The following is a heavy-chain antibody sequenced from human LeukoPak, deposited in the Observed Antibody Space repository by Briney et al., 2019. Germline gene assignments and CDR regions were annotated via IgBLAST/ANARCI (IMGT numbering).Heavy chain of an antibody. CDR2: IYHSGST. D-gene: IGHD3-9*01. CDR1: GGSISSGGYS. Sequence: SQTLSLTCAVSGGSISSGGYSWSWIRQPPGKGLEWIGYIYHSGSTYYNPSPKSRVTISVDRSKNQFSLKLSSVTAADTAVYYCARVNYDILTGYYNYFDYWGQGTLVTVSS. J-gene: IGHJ4*02. V-gene: IGHV4-30-2*01. CDR3: ARVNYDILTGYYNYFDY.